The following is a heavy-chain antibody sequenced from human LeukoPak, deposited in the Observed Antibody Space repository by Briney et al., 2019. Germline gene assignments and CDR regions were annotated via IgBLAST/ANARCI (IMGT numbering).Heavy chain of an antibody. CDR1: GFTFSSYW. J-gene: IGHJ3*02. V-gene: IGHV3-7*01. Sequence: GGSLRLSCAASGFTFSSYWMSWVRQAPGKGLEWVANIKQDGSEKYYVDSVKGRFTISRDNAKNSLYLQMNSLRAEDTAVYYCARRIVGAAYDAFDIWGQGTMVTVSS. CDR2: IKQDGSEK. CDR3: ARRIVGAAYDAFDI. D-gene: IGHD1-26*01.